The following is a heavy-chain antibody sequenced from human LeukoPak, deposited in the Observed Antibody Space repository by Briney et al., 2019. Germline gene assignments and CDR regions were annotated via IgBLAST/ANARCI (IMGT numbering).Heavy chain of an antibody. CDR1: GFTFSSYA. V-gene: IGHV3-30-3*01. CDR3: ARDGYSSAIDY. CDR2: ISYDGSNK. Sequence: GGSLRLSCAASGFTFSSYAMHWVRQAPGKGLEWVAVISYDGSNKYYADSVKGRFTISRDNSKNTLYLQMNSLRAEDTAVYYCARDGYSSAIDYWGQGTLVTVSS. J-gene: IGHJ4*02. D-gene: IGHD6-19*01.